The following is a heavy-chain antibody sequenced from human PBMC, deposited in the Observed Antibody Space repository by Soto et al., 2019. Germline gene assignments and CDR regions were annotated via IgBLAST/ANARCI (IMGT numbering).Heavy chain of an antibody. J-gene: IGHJ4*02. V-gene: IGHV4-31*03. CDR1: DGSISSGTYH. D-gene: IGHD3-22*01. Sequence: ASETLSLTCTVSDGSISSGTYHWTWIRQHPEKGLEWIGYIYYSGSTYYNPSLKSRVTISVDTSKNQFSLRLSSVTAADTAVYYCAREMNYYDTSGDSYFDYWGQGTLVTVSS. CDR2: IYYSGST. CDR3: AREMNYYDTSGDSYFDY.